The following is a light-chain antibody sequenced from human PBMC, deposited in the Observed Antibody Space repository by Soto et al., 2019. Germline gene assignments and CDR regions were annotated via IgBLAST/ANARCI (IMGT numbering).Light chain of an antibody. V-gene: IGKV1-5*03. J-gene: IGKJ1*01. CDR3: QHYNSYSEA. CDR1: QGSSSY. CDR2: KAS. Sequence: DIQLTQSPSFLSASVGDRVTITCRASQGSSSYLAWYQQKPGKAPKLLIYKASTLKSGVPSRFSGSGSGTEFTLTISSLQPDDFATYYCQHYNSYSEAFGQGTRWIS.